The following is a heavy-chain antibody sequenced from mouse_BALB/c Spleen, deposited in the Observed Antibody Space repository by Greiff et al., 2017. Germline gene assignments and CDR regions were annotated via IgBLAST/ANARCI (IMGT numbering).Heavy chain of an antibody. D-gene: IGHD2-14*01. CDR1: GYTFTSYW. CDR3: ARGYDRAFDY. J-gene: IGHJ2*01. V-gene: IGHV1S81*02. CDR2: INPSNGRT. Sequence: VQLQQPGAELVKPGASVKLSCKASGYTFTSYWMHWVKQRPGQGLEWIGEINPSNGRTNYNEKFKSKATLTVDKSSSTAYMQLSSLTSEDSAVYYCARGYDRAFDYWGQGTTLTVSS.